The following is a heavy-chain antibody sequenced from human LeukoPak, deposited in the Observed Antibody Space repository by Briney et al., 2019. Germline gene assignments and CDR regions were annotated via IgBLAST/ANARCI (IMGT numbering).Heavy chain of an antibody. J-gene: IGHJ4*02. V-gene: IGHV3-53*01. CDR1: GFSVSSNY. CDR3: ARATLDN. Sequence: GGSLRLSCAASGFSVSSNYITWVRQAPGKGLEWVSVIYSDGSTKYADSVKARFTISRDNSKNTVYLRMNSLRVEDTAVYYCARATLDNWGQGTLVTVSS. CDR2: IYSDGST.